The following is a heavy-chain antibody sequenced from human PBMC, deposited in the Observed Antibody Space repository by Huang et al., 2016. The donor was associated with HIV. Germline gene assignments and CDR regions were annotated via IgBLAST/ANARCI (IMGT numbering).Heavy chain of an antibody. Sequence: QVQLVESGGGVVQPGRSLRLSCAASGFTFSSYAMQWVRQAPGKGREGVTRISYDGGNKYYADSVKGRFTISRDKSKNTLYLQMNSLRTEDTALYYCAKWGRAYSYGLDYWGQGTLVTVSS. CDR3: AKWGRAYSYGLDY. D-gene: IGHD5-18*01. J-gene: IGHJ4*02. CDR1: GFTFSSYA. V-gene: IGHV3-30*18. CDR2: ISYDGGNK.